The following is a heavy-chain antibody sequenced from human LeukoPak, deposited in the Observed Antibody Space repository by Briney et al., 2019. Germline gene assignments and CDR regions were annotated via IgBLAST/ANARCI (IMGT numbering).Heavy chain of an antibody. CDR1: GGSISRYH. Sequence: SETLSLTCSVSGGSISRYHWSWIRQPPGKGLEWIGYILYSGYTSYNPSLKSRVAISVDTSNNQVSLILNSVNAADTAVYYCARESNYHGSGTGWFDPWGQGTLVTVSS. CDR3: ARESNYHGSGTGWFDP. D-gene: IGHD3-10*01. V-gene: IGHV4-59*01. J-gene: IGHJ5*02. CDR2: ILYSGYT.